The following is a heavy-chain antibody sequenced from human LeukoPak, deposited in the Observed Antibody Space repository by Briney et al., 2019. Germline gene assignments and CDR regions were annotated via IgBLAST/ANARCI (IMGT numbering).Heavy chain of an antibody. CDR2: ISASGGST. J-gene: IGHJ4*02. Sequence: GGSLRLSCAASGFTFSAYALTWVRQAPGKGLEWVSAISASGGSTYYADSVKGRFTISRDSSKNTLYLQMNSLRAEDTAVYYCAKGYCSGVTCYPSQYFDYWGQGTLVTVSS. CDR3: AKGYCSGVTCYPSQYFDY. CDR1: GFTFSAYA. V-gene: IGHV3-23*01. D-gene: IGHD2-15*01.